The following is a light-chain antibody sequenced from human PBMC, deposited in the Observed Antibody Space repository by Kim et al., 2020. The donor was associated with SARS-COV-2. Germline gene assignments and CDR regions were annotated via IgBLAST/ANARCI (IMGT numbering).Light chain of an antibody. CDR1: QDISSNS. CDR2: AAS. J-gene: IGKJ1*01. V-gene: IGKV3-20*01. CDR3: QHYGRSPWT. Sequence: ETVLTQSPGTLSLSPGERATLSCRANQDISSNSLAWYQQKPGQAPRLLIYAASNRATGIPDRFSGSGSGTDFTLTISRLEPEDFAVYFCQHYGRSPWTFGLGTKVDIK.